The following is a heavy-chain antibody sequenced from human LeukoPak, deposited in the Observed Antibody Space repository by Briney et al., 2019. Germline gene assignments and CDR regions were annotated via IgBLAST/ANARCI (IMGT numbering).Heavy chain of an antibody. Sequence: PGGSLRLSGAASGFTFSSYAMHWVRQAPGKGLEWVAVISYDGSNKYYADSVKGRFTISRDNSKNTLYLQMNSLRAEDTAVYYCARDLGLYYFDYWGQGTLVTVSP. CDR1: GFTFSSYA. CDR3: ARDLGLYYFDY. CDR2: ISYDGSNK. V-gene: IGHV3-30*04. J-gene: IGHJ4*02.